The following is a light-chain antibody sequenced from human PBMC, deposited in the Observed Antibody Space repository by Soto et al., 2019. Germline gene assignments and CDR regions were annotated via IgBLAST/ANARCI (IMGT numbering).Light chain of an antibody. Sequence: ETVMTQSPATLSVSPGERVVLSCRATQTVTNKLAWYQQKPGQAPRLLIYDASIRATGIPARFSGSGSGTEFTLTISSLQSEDFVLYYCQQYNSWPVTFGGGTKVEIK. CDR1: QTVTNK. V-gene: IGKV3-15*01. J-gene: IGKJ4*01. CDR3: QQYNSWPVT. CDR2: DAS.